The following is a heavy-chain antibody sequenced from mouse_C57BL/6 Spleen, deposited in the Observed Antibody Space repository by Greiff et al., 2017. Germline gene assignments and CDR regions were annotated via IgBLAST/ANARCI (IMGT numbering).Heavy chain of an antibody. CDR3: ARAPYDYNAFAY. D-gene: IGHD2-4*01. CDR2: INPSSGYT. CDR1: GYTFTSYT. V-gene: IGHV1-4*01. Sequence: LQLQQSGAELARPGASMKMSCKASGYTFTSYTMHWVKQRPGQGLEWIGYINPSSGYTKYNQKFKDKATLTADKSSSTAYMQLSSLTSEDSAVYYFARAPYDYNAFAYWGQVSLLTVS. J-gene: IGHJ3*01.